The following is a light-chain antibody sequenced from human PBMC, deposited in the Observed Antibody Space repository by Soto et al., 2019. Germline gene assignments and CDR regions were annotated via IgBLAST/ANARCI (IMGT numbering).Light chain of an antibody. Sequence: DIQMTQSPSSLSASVGDRVTITCQASQDMSDYLSWYQQKPAKATKLLIHDASNLETGVPSRFSGSGSGADFTFTISSLQAEDIGTYYCQQYHKVFPTFGQGTKLEIK. J-gene: IGKJ2*01. CDR2: DAS. CDR3: QQYHKVFPT. CDR1: QDMSDY. V-gene: IGKV1-33*01.